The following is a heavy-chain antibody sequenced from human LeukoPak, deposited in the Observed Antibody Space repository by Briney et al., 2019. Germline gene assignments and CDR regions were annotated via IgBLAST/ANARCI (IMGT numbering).Heavy chain of an antibody. J-gene: IGHJ4*02. CDR1: GGSISSYY. Sequence: SETLSLTCTVSGGSISSYYWSWIRQPPGKGLEWIGYIYYSGSTNYNPSLKSRVTISVDTSKNQFSLKLSSVTAAGTAVYYCARTSGWYYSFDYWGQGTLVTVSS. CDR2: IYYSGST. CDR3: ARTSGWYYSFDY. D-gene: IGHD6-19*01. V-gene: IGHV4-59*01.